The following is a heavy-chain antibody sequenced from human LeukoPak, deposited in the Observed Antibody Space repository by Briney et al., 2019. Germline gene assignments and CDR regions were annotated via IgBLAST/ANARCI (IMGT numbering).Heavy chain of an antibody. CDR2: IRSDGSNK. V-gene: IGHV3-30*02. Sequence: GGSLRLSCAGSGFSFSSYGMHWVRQAPGKGLEWMAFIRSDGSNKYYADSVKGRFTISRDNSKNTLYLQMNSLRAEDTAVYYCAKGSGIRDGYYYHYMDVWGKGTTVTVSS. J-gene: IGHJ6*03. CDR3: AKGSGIRDGYYYHYMDV. D-gene: IGHD3-10*01. CDR1: GFSFSSYG.